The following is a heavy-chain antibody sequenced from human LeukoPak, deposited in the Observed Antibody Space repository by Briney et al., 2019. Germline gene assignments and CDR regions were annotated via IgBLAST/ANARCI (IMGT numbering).Heavy chain of an antibody. CDR3: ARDSSGYAFDI. J-gene: IGHJ3*02. CDR1: GGTLSSYA. D-gene: IGHD3-22*01. CDR2: ISAYNGNT. V-gene: IGHV1-18*01. Sequence: GPVKVSCKASGGTLSSYAISWVRQAPGQGLEWMGWISAYNGNTNYAQKLQGRVTMTTDTSTSTAYMELRSLRSDDTAVYYCARDSSGYAFDIWGQGTMVTVSS.